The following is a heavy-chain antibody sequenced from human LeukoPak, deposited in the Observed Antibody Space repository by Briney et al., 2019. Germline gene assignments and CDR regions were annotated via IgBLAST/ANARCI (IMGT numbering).Heavy chain of an antibody. J-gene: IGHJ6*03. CDR2: IYHSGST. Sequence: PSETLSLTCTVYGGSFSGYYWSWIRQPPGKGLEWIGEIYHSGSTNYNPSLKSRVTISVDTSKNQFSLKLSSVTAADTAVYYCARHLYGDAYYYYYMDVWGKGTTVTISS. CDR1: GGSFSGYY. V-gene: IGHV4-34*01. D-gene: IGHD4-17*01. CDR3: ARHLYGDAYYYYYMDV.